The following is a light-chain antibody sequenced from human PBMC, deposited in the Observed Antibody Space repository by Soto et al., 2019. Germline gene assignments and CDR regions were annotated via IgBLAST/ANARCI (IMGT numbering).Light chain of an antibody. J-gene: IGKJ1*01. CDR1: QSVSTR. CDR2: DAS. V-gene: IGKV1-5*02. Sequence: DIQMTQSPSTLSGSVGDRVTIICRASQSVSTRLAWYQQKPGKAPKVLIYDASSWAGGVPSRFTGSGSGTEFTLTINSLQPDDFATYYCQQYSVYWTFGQGTKVDI. CDR3: QQYSVYWT.